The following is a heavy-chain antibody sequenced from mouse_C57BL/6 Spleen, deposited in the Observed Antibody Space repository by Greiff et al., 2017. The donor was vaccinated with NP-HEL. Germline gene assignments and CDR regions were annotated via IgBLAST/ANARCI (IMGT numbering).Heavy chain of an antibody. D-gene: IGHD2-3*01. CDR3: ARSDGYPFYYFDY. Sequence: QVQLKESGAELVRPGASVKMSCKASGYTFTSYNMHWVKQTPRQGLEWIGAIYPGNGDTSYNQKFKGKATLTVDKSSSTAYMQLSSPTSEDSAVYFCARSDGYPFYYFDYWGQGTTLTVSS. J-gene: IGHJ2*01. V-gene: IGHV1-12*01. CDR2: IYPGNGDT. CDR1: GYTFTSYN.